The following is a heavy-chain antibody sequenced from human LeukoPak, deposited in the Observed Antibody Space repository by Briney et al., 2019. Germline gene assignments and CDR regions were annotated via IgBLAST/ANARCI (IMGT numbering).Heavy chain of an antibody. CDR1: GYTFTNYD. CDR2: MNPDTGNT. J-gene: IGHJ5*02. Sequence: ASVTVSCKASGYTFTNYDINWVRLATGQGLEWLGWMNPDTGNTGSAQKFQGRVTMTRNTSISTAYMELSSLRSDDTAVYCCARSPNRYYDIWTGYYNIWFDPWGQGTLVTVSS. CDR3: ARSPNRYYDIWTGYYNIWFDP. V-gene: IGHV1-8*01. D-gene: IGHD3-9*01.